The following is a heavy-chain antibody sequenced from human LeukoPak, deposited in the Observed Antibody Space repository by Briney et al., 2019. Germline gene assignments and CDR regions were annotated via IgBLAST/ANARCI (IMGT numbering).Heavy chain of an antibody. Sequence: SVKVSCKASGFTISSSSMQWLLQARGRRLEWIGGIVVGSGNTNYAQKFQERVTITRDMSTSTAYMELSSLRSEDTAVYYCATLSALSVGRSDGAFDIWGQGTMVTVSS. CDR1: GFTISSSS. J-gene: IGHJ3*02. CDR2: IVVGSGNT. D-gene: IGHD5-24*01. CDR3: ATLSALSVGRSDGAFDI. V-gene: IGHV1-58*02.